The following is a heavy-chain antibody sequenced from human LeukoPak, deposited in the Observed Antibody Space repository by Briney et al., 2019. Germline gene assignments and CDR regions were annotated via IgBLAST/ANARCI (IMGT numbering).Heavy chain of an antibody. CDR1: GGSISSSSYY. J-gene: IGHJ4*02. V-gene: IGHV4-39*01. Sequence: ASETLSLTCTVSGGSISSSSYYWGWIRQPPGKGLEWIGSIYYRGSTYHNPSLKSRVTMSVDTSKNQFSLRLSSMTAADTAVYYCARHAPSAKRDYWGQGTLVTVTS. CDR2: IYYRGST. CDR3: ARHAPSAKRDY.